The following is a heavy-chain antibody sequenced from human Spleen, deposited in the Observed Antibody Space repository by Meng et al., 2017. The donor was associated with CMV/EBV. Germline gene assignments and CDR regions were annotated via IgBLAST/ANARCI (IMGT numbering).Heavy chain of an antibody. J-gene: IGHJ4*02. CDR2: LYSSGST. Sequence: SETLSLTCTVSGGSIGRYYWTWIRQPPGKGLEWIGSLYSSGSTSYSPSLESRITISVDTSKNQFSLKMSSVTAADTAVYYCARGLWVVAAPIGLYFDYWGQGTLVTVSS. V-gene: IGHV4-59*12. CDR3: ARGLWVVAAPIGLYFDY. CDR1: GGSIGRYY. D-gene: IGHD2-2*01.